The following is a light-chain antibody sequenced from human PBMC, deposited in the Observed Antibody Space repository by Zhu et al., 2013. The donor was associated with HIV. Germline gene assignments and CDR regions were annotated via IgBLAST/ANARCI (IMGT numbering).Light chain of an antibody. Sequence: QSALTQPASLSGSPGQSIAISCTGTTSDVGGYDLVAWYQHHPGKAPKLLIYDVTKRPTGISDRFSGSKSGNTASLTISGLQDDDEAEYYCNSHRSGTTLVLFGGGTKVTVL. J-gene: IGLJ2*01. CDR2: DVT. V-gene: IGLV2-14*02. CDR3: NSHRSGTTLVL. CDR1: TSDVGGYDL.